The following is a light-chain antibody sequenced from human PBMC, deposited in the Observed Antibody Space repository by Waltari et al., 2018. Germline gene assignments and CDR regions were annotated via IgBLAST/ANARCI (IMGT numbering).Light chain of an antibody. CDR1: QSVLSSSDNKNY. CDR3: QHYYTSPPT. J-gene: IGKJ4*01. V-gene: IGKV4-1*01. CDR2: WSS. Sequence: DIVMTQSPDSLAVSLGERATINCKSSQSVLSSSDNKNYLAWYQQKPGQPPKLFIDWSSTRESGVPDRFSGSGSGTDFALTISSLQAEDAAVYYCQHYYTSPPTFGGGTTVEIK.